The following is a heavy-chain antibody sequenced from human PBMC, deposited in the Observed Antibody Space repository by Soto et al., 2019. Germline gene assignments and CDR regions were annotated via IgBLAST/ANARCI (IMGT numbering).Heavy chain of an antibody. J-gene: IGHJ4*02. V-gene: IGHV3-23*01. CDR2: ISGSGDAT. D-gene: IGHD2-15*01. Sequence: EVQLLESGGGLVQPGGSLRLSCAVSGFTFSSYVMSWGRQAPGRGLEWVSGISGSGDATYYADSVKGRLTISRDNSKNTMCLKMHSLRAEDTAVFYCAKVGTQHIGYCSGGSCYSFDYWGQGTLVTFSS. CDR3: AKVGTQHIGYCSGGSCYSFDY. CDR1: GFTFSSYV.